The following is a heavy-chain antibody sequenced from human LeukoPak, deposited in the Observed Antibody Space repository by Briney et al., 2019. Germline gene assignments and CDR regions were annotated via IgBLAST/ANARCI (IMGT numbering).Heavy chain of an antibody. D-gene: IGHD2-2*02. J-gene: IGHJ4*02. CDR1: GGSISSSGYY. V-gene: IGHV4-39*07. CDR3: AREEGPLSRAPIPFDY. Sequence: PSETLSLTCTVSGGSISSSGYYWGWIRQPPGKGLEWMGSIDYSGSTYYIPSLKSRLTISLDTSKNQFSLKLSSVTAADTAVYYCAREEGPLSRAPIPFDYWGQGTLVTVSS. CDR2: IDYSGST.